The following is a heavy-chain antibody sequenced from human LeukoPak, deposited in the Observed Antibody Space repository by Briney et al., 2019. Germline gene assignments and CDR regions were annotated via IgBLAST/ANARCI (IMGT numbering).Heavy chain of an antibody. CDR1: GFTFSSYG. Sequence: GGSLRLSCAGSGFTFSSYGMRWGRQAPGKGLEWVSAISGCGGTTYYADSLKGRFTIYRDNPNNTLYLQMNSLRAEDTAVYYCAKDRRAGSYDYWGQGTLVTVSS. D-gene: IGHD3-10*01. CDR2: ISGCGGTT. CDR3: AKDRRAGSYDY. V-gene: IGHV3-23*01. J-gene: IGHJ4*02.